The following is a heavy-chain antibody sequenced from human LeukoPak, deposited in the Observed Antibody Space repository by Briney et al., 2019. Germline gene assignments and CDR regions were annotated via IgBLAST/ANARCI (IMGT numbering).Heavy chain of an antibody. CDR2: ISYDGSNQ. CDR3: ARDSAEGGFDY. Sequence: GAPRIFCSGSGFNLRNFAMHWVRQAPGKGVGGVAVISYDGSNQYYTDSVKGRFTISRDNSKNTLYLQMSSLRGEDTAVYYCARDSAEGGFDYWGQGTLVPVSS. J-gene: IGHJ4*02. CDR1: GFNLRNFA. D-gene: IGHD6-25*01. V-gene: IGHV3-30-3*01.